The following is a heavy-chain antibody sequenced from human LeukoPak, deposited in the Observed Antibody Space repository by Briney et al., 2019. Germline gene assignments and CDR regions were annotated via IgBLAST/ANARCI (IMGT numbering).Heavy chain of an antibody. J-gene: IGHJ4*02. V-gene: IGHV3-53*01. CDR1: GFTVSSNY. CDR3: ARGGLYYYDSSGHFDY. CDR2: IYSGGST. D-gene: IGHD3-22*01. Sequence: PGGSLRLSCAASGFTVSSNYMSWVRQAPGKGLEWVSVIYSGGSTYYADSVKGRFTISRDNSKNTLYLQMNSLRAEDTAVYYCARGGLYYYDSSGHFDYWGQGTLVTVSS.